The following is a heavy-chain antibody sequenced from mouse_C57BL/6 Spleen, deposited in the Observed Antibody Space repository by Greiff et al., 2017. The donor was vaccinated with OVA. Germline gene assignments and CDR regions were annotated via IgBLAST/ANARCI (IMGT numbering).Heavy chain of an antibody. CDR3: TRGFAY. V-gene: IGHV1-15*01. CDR2: IDPETGGT. Sequence: QVQLKESGAELVRPGASVTLSCKASGYTFTDYEMHWVKHTPVHGLEWIGAIDPETGGTAYNQKFKGKAILTADKSSSTAYMELRSLTSEDSAVYYCTRGFAYWGQGTLVTVSA. CDR1: GYTFTDYE. J-gene: IGHJ3*01.